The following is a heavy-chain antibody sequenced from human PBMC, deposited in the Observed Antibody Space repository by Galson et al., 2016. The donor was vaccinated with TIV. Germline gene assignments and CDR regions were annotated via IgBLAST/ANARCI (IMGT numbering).Heavy chain of an antibody. Sequence: ETLSLTCAVSGGSMTSYYWNLFRQSPGKGLEWIAFIYSNGGTNSNPSLQSRLTISVDTSKNQFALRLYSVPAADTALYYCTRGIASRPAIAVDAFDVWGPGTTVAVSS. V-gene: IGHV4-59*01. CDR1: GGSMTSYY. CDR3: TRGIASRPAIAVDAFDV. J-gene: IGHJ3*01. CDR2: IYSNGGT. D-gene: IGHD2-15*01.